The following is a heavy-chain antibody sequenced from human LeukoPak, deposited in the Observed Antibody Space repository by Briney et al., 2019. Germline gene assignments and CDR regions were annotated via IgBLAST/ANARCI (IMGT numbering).Heavy chain of an antibody. J-gene: IGHJ4*02. D-gene: IGHD3-22*01. CDR3: AKDLWYYYDSTGYYMFDY. Sequence: GGSLRLSCAASGFTFSSYSMSWVRQAPGKGLEWVSAISGSGGSTYYADSVKGRFTISRDNSKNTLYLQMNSLRAEDTAVYYCAKDLWYYYDSTGYYMFDYWGQGTLVTVSS. CDR2: ISGSGGST. CDR1: GFTFSSYS. V-gene: IGHV3-23*01.